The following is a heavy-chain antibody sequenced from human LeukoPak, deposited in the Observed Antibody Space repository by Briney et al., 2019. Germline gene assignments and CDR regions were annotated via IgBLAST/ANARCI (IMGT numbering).Heavy chain of an antibody. D-gene: IGHD6-19*01. V-gene: IGHV2-5*01. J-gene: IGHJ4*02. Sequence: SGPTLVKPTQTLTLTCTFSGFSLSTSGVGVGWIRQPPGKALEWLALIYWNDDKRYSPSLKSRLTITKDTSKHQVVLTMTNMDPVDTATYYCAHRRSLAVAGTKGFDYWGQGTLVTVSS. CDR1: GFSLSTSGVG. CDR3: AHRRSLAVAGTKGFDY. CDR2: IYWNDDK.